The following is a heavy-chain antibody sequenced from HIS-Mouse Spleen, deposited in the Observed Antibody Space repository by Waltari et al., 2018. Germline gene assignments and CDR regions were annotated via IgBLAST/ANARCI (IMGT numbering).Heavy chain of an antibody. D-gene: IGHD7-27*01. Sequence: QVQLQQWGAGLLKPSETLSLTCAVYGGSFSGYYWSWIRPPPGKGLEWIGEINHSGSTNYNPSLKSRVTISVDTSKNQFSLKLSSVTAADTAVYYCAREGASLGMGSDAFDIWGQGTMVTVSS. CDR1: GGSFSGYY. CDR2: INHSGST. V-gene: IGHV4-34*01. CDR3: AREGASLGMGSDAFDI. J-gene: IGHJ3*02.